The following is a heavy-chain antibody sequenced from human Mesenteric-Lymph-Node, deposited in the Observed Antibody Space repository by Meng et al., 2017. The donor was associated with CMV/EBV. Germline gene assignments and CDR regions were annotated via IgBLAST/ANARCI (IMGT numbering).Heavy chain of an antibody. CDR2: VNYIGST. V-gene: IGHV4-34*01. CDR1: GASFRDYY. J-gene: IGHJ4*02. Sequence: AVYGASFRDYYWSCIRQSPGKGLEWIGEVNYIGSTKYNPSLKSRVTMSVDTSKNHFSLEVNPVTAADTAVYYCARGRYTSVEAGLDYWGQGTLVTVSS. CDR3: ARGRYTSVEAGLDY. D-gene: IGHD6-19*01.